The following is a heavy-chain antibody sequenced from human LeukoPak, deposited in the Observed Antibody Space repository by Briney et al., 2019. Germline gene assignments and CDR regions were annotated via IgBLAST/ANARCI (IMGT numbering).Heavy chain of an antibody. D-gene: IGHD1-26*01. CDR1: GGSISSSSYY. J-gene: IGHJ4*02. Sequence: PSETLSLTCTVSGGSISSSSYYWGWIRQPPGKGLEWIGSIYYSGSTYYNPSLKSRVTTLVDTSKNQFSLKLSSVTAADTAVYYCARHPAARHYDYWGQGTLVTVSS. CDR3: ARHPAARHYDY. V-gene: IGHV4-39*01. CDR2: IYYSGST.